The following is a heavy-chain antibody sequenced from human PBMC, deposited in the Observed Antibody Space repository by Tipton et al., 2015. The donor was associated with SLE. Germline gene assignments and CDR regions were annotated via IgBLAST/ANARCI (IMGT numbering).Heavy chain of an antibody. D-gene: IGHD1-14*01. CDR2: IYYSGST. V-gene: IGHV4-59*11. Sequence: LRLSCTVSGGSISSHYWSWIRQPPGKGLEWIGYIYYSGSTNYNPSLKSRVTISVDTSKNQFSLKLSSVTAADTAVYYCARDGIWGQGTLVTVSS. J-gene: IGHJ1*01. CDR3: ARDGI. CDR1: GGSISSHY.